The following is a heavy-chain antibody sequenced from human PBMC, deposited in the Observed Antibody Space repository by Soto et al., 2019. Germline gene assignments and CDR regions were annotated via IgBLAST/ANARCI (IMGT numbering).Heavy chain of an antibody. D-gene: IGHD3-10*01. V-gene: IGHV3-15*01. CDR2: IKSKTDGGTT. CDR1: GFTFSDAW. CDR3: STGVTMVRGVHTY. Sequence: GGSLRLSCAASGFTFSDAWMSWVRQAPGKGLEWVGRIKSKTDGGTTDFAAPVKGRFTISRDDSKATLYLQMNSLKNEDTAVYYCSTGVTMVRGVHTYWGQGTLVTVSS. J-gene: IGHJ4*02.